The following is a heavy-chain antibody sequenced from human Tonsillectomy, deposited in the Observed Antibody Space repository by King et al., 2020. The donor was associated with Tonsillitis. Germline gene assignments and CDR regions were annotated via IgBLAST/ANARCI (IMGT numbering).Heavy chain of an antibody. J-gene: IGHJ4*02. D-gene: IGHD6-19*01. Sequence: QLQESGPGLVKPSETLSLTCNVSGGSISSSNYYWGWIRQSPEKGLEWIGSIYYSGSTYYNPSLKSRVTISVDTSNNQLSLQLTSVTAAVTALYYCARAYSSGCYGVDYWGQGTLVSVSS. CDR1: GGSISSSNYY. V-gene: IGHV4-39*01. CDR2: IYYSGST. CDR3: ARAYSSGCYGVDY.